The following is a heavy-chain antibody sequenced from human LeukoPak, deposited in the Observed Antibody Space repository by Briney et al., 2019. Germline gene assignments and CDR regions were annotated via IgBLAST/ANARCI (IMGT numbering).Heavy chain of an antibody. CDR3: ARGGSYYPFDY. J-gene: IGHJ4*02. Sequence: SETLSLTCTVSGGSISSYYWSWIRQPPGKGLEWIGYIYYSGSTNYNPSLKSRVTISVDTSKNQFSLKLSSVTAADTAVYYCARGGSYYPFDYWGRGTLVTVSS. CDR2: IYYSGST. D-gene: IGHD3-10*01. CDR1: GGSISSYY. V-gene: IGHV4-59*01.